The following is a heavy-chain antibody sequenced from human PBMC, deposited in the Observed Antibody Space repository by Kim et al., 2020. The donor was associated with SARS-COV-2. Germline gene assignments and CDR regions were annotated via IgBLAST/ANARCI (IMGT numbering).Heavy chain of an antibody. CDR2: ISSSSSYI. Sequence: GGSLRLSCAASGFTFSSYSMNWVRQAPGKGLEWVSSISSSSSYIYYADSVKGRFTISRDNAKNSLYLQMNSLRAEDTAVYYCARDRHDYVAFDIWGQGTMVTVSS. J-gene: IGHJ3*02. CDR1: GFTFSSYS. D-gene: IGHD4-17*01. V-gene: IGHV3-21*01. CDR3: ARDRHDYVAFDI.